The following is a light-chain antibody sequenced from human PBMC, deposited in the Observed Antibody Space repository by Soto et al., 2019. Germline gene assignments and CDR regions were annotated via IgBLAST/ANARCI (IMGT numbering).Light chain of an antibody. CDR1: QNILFADNKKNY. CDR3: QQYYSTLAPT. Sequence: DIVMTQSPDSLAVSLGERATINCKSSQNILFADNKKNYLAWYQKKPGQPPKVLFYWASTRESGVPDRFSDSGYGTDFTLSISDLQAEDVAVYYCQQYYSTLAPTFGGGTKVEIK. J-gene: IGKJ4*01. V-gene: IGKV4-1*01. CDR2: WAS.